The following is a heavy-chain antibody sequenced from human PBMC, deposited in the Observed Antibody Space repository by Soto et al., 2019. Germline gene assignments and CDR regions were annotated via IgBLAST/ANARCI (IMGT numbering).Heavy chain of an antibody. V-gene: IGHV4-39*01. Sequence: QLQLQESGPGLVKPSETLSLTCTVSGGSISSSSYYWGWIRQPPGKGLEWIGSIYYSGSTYYNPSLKSRVTISVDTSKNQFSLKLSSVTAADTAVYYCARHDEYYYGSGSSVDYWGQGTLVTVSS. J-gene: IGHJ4*02. CDR1: GGSISSSSYY. CDR3: ARHDEYYYGSGSSVDY. CDR2: IYYSGST. D-gene: IGHD3-10*01.